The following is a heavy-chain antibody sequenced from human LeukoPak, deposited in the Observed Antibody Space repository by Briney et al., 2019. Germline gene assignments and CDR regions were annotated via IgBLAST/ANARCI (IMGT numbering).Heavy chain of an antibody. J-gene: IGHJ5*02. Sequence: SVKVSCKASGGTFSSYAISWVRQAPGQGLEWMGGIIPMFNTTKYAQKFQDRVTITADKSTSTAYMELSSLRSEDTAVYYCVEGGIAPLNWFDPWGQGTLVTVSS. CDR1: GGTFSSYA. V-gene: IGHV1-69*06. D-gene: IGHD6-13*01. CDR2: IIPMFNTT. CDR3: VEGGIAPLNWFDP.